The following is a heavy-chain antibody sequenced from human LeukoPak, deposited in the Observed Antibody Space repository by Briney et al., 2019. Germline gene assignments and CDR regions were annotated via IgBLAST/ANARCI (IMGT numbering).Heavy chain of an antibody. CDR1: GFSLSTSGVG. J-gene: IGHJ4*02. CDR2: IYWNDDK. V-gene: IGHV2-5*01. D-gene: IGHD2-15*01. CDR3: AHRHRMPHFDY. Sequence: SGPTLVKPTQTLTLTCTFSGFSLSTSGVGVGWIRQPPGKALEWLALIYWNDDKRYSPSLKSRLTITKDTSKNQVVLTTTNMDPVDTATYYCAHRHRMPHFDYWGQGTLVTVSS.